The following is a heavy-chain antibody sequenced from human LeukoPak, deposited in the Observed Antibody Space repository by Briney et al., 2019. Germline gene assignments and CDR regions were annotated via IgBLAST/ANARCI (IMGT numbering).Heavy chain of an antibody. CDR1: GFTFDDYA. CDR3: AKGFPDYYDSSGHDAFDI. CDR2: ISWNSGSI. Sequence: GRSLRLSCAASGFTFDDYAMHWVRQAPGKGLEWVSGISWNSGSIGYADSVKGRFTISRDNAKNSLYLQMNSLRAEDTALYYCAKGFPDYYDSSGHDAFDIWGQGTMVTVSS. J-gene: IGHJ3*02. V-gene: IGHV3-9*01. D-gene: IGHD3-22*01.